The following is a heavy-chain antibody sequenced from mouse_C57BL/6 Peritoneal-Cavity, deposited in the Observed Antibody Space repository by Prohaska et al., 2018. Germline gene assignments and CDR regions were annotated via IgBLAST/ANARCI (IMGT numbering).Heavy chain of an antibody. CDR2: IDPSDSET. D-gene: IGHD1-1*01. J-gene: IGHJ3*01. CDR1: GYTFTSYW. CDR3: ARSHYYGSPWFAY. V-gene: IGHV1-52*01. Sequence: QVQLQQPGAELVRPGSSVKLSCNASGYTFTSYWMHWVKQRPIQRLEWIGNIDPSDSETHYNQKFKDKATLTVDKSSSTADMQLSSLTSEDSAVYYCARSHYYGSPWFAYWGQGTLVTVSA.